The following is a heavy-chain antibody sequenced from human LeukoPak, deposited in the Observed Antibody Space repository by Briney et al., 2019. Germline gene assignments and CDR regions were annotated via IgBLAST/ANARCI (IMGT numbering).Heavy chain of an antibody. Sequence: GGSLRLSCAASGFTVSSNYMSWVRQAPGEGLEWVSVIYSGGSTYHADSVKGRFTISRDNSKNTLYLQMNSLRAEDTAVYYCASAAYYDFWSGYYFSEYFQHWGQGTLVTVSS. V-gene: IGHV3-53*01. D-gene: IGHD3-3*01. J-gene: IGHJ1*01. CDR2: IYSGGST. CDR1: GFTVSSNY. CDR3: ASAAYYDFWSGYYFSEYFQH.